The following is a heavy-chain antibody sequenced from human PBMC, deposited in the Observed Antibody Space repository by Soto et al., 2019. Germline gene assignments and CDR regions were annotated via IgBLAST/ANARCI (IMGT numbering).Heavy chain of an antibody. J-gene: IGHJ6*02. CDR3: ARRTWGMDV. CDR2: ISHSGNT. Sequence: SETLSLTCAVSSGSIGTTNWWSWVRQTPGKGLEWIGEISHSGNTYYNPSLASRVTISVDTSKNQFSLNLRSVTAADTAVYYCARRTWGMDVWGQGTTVTVSS. CDR1: SGSIGTTNW. V-gene: IGHV4-4*02. D-gene: IGHD2-8*01.